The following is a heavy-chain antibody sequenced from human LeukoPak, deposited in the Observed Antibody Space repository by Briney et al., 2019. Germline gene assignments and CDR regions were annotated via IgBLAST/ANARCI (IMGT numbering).Heavy chain of an antibody. D-gene: IGHD3-22*01. J-gene: IGHJ5*02. CDR2: IYYSGST. V-gene: IGHV4-59*01. CDR1: GGSISSYY. Sequence: SETLCLTCTVSGGSISSYYWSWIRQPPGKGLEWIGYIYYSGSTNYNPSLKSRVTISVDTSKNQFSLKLSSVTAADTAVYYCARGGRYDSSGYSINWFDPWGQGTLVTVSS. CDR3: ARGGRYDSSGYSINWFDP.